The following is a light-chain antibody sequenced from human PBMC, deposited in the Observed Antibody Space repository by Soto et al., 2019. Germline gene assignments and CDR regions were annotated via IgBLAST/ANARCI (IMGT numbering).Light chain of an antibody. CDR2: GAS. Sequence: EVVLTQSPATLSLSPGARAPLSCRARQSVSSNLAWYPQKPGQAPRLLTYGASTRATGIPARFSGSGSGTEFTLTISSLQSEDFAVYYCQQYNNWPTWTFGQGTKVDIK. J-gene: IGKJ1*01. CDR3: QQYNNWPTWT. V-gene: IGKV3-15*01. CDR1: QSVSSN.